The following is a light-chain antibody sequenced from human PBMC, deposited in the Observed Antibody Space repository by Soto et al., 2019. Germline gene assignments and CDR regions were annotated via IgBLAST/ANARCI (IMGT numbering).Light chain of an antibody. CDR3: PQSNNWLLP. CDR2: GAS. Sequence: QSPGALSLSTGERATLSCRASHSVSSNLAWYQQKPGQAPRLLIYGASTRATGIPARFSGSGSGTEFTLTISILQSEDFAVYYCPQSNNWLLPFCPRSKVDIK. CDR1: HSVSSN. J-gene: IGKJ3*01. V-gene: IGKV3-15*01.